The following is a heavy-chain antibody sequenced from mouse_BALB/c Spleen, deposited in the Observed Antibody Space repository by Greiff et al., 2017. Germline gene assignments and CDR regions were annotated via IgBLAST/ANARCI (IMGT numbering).Heavy chain of an antibody. CDR1: GDSITSGY. CDR3: ARDNYGSSLYFDY. J-gene: IGHJ2*01. D-gene: IGHD1-1*01. V-gene: IGHV3-8*02. Sequence: EVKLMESGPSLVKPSQTLSLTCSVAGDSITSGYWNWIRKFPGNKLEYMGYISYSGSTYYNPSLKSRISITRDTSKNQYYLQLNSVTTEDTATYDCARDNYGSSLYFDYWGQGTTLTVSS. CDR2: ISYSGST.